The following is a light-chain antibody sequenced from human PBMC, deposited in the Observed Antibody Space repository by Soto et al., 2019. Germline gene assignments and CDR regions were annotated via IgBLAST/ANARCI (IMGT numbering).Light chain of an antibody. V-gene: IGLV1-44*01. J-gene: IGLJ3*02. CDR2: TNN. CDR1: SSNIGSNS. Sequence: QSVLTQPPSASGTPGQRVIISCSGSSSNIGSNSVNWYQQLPGTAPKLLMYTNNQRPSGVPDRFSGSKSGTSASLANSGLQSEDEADYYCAAWDDSLNGLVFGGGTKVTVL. CDR3: AAWDDSLNGLV.